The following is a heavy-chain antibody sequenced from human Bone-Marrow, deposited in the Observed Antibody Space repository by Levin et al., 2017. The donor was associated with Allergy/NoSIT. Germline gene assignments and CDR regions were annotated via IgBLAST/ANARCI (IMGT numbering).Heavy chain of an antibody. CDR2: ISSTSSDI. CDR3: ARDFEVGSSFYYYYGLDV. J-gene: IGHJ6*02. CDR1: GFSFSSSN. D-gene: IGHD6-6*01. V-gene: IGHV3-21*01. Sequence: LSLTCAASGFSFSSSNMNWVRQAPGKGLEWVSSISSTSSDIYYRDSVKGRFTISRDNAKNSMYLQMNSLRAEDTAVYYCARDFEVGSSFYYYYGLDVWGQGTTVTVSS.